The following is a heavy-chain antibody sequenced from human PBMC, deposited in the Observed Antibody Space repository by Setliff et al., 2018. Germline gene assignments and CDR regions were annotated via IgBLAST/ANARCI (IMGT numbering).Heavy chain of an antibody. V-gene: IGHV1-69*13. CDR1: GGSFNTYG. CDR2: IIPLFGTT. CDR3: SRLVRFCTDIVCQRLSGDDF. Sequence: SVKVSCKASGGSFNTYGFSWVRQAPGQGLEWMGRIIPLFGTTTYAQKFQGRVTITADESTSAAYMELRSLRSEDTAVYYCSRLVRFCTDIVCQRLSGDDFWGQGTLVTVSS. D-gene: IGHD3-10*01. J-gene: IGHJ4*02.